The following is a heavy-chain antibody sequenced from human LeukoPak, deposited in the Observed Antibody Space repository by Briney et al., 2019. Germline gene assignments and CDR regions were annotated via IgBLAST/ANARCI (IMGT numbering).Heavy chain of an antibody. V-gene: IGHV4-59*01. CDR2: ISNSGST. Sequence: SETLSLTCTVSGDSISSSYWSWIRQPPGKGLEWIGYISNSGSTKYNPSLKSRVTISVDTSKNLFSLELTSMTAADTAVYYCARCRDEFADYGFTSWGPGTLVTVSS. CDR1: GDSISSSY. CDR3: ARCRDEFADYGFTS. J-gene: IGHJ5*02. D-gene: IGHD4-17*01.